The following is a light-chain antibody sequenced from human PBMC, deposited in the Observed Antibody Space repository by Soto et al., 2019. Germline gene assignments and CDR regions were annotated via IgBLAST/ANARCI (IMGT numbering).Light chain of an antibody. Sequence: QSVLTQPASVSGSPGQSITISCTGTSSDVGGYNYVSWYQQHPGKAPKLIIFEVSNRPSGVSNRFSGSKSGNTASLTISGLQGEDEADYYCSSYTISRTYVFGTGTKLTVL. CDR2: EVS. J-gene: IGLJ1*01. V-gene: IGLV2-14*01. CDR3: SSYTISRTYV. CDR1: SSDVGGYNY.